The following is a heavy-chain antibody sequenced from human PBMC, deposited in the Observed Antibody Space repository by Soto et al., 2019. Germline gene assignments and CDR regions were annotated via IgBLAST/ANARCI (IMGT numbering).Heavy chain of an antibody. D-gene: IGHD2-15*01. Sequence: QTLSLSFVVPGDTVSINSVAWNWVRQSPSRGLEWLGRTYYRSRWYSDYAVSVRSRIDINADTSKNQVSLQLNSVTPEDTAVYYCARSEEDSDYYYYGMDVWGQGTTVTVS. CDR3: ARSEEDSDYYYYGMDV. CDR2: TYYRSRWYS. CDR1: GDTVSINSVA. J-gene: IGHJ6*02. V-gene: IGHV6-1*01.